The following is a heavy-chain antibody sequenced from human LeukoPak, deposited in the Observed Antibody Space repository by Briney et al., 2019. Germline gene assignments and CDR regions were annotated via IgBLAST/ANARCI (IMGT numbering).Heavy chain of an antibody. CDR1: GGTFSSYT. Sequence: ASVKVSCKASGGTFSSYTISWVRQAPGQGLEWMGRIIPILGIANYAQKFQGRVTITADNSTSTAYMELSSLRSEDTAVYYCARSEEMATIDYWGQGTLVTVSS. CDR2: IIPILGIA. D-gene: IGHD5-24*01. V-gene: IGHV1-69*02. CDR3: ARSEEMATIDY. J-gene: IGHJ4*02.